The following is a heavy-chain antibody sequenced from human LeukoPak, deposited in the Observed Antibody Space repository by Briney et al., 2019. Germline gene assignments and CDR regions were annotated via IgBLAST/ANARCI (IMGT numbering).Heavy chain of an antibody. V-gene: IGHV4-30-4*08. Sequence: PSETLSLTCTVSGGSTSSYYWSWIRQPPGKGLEWIGYIYYSGSTYYNPSLKSRVTISVDTSKNQFSLKLSSVTAADTAVYYCARVVLDYGETDAFDIWGQGTMVTVSS. CDR3: ARVVLDYGETDAFDI. J-gene: IGHJ3*02. CDR2: IYYSGST. CDR1: GGSTSSYY. D-gene: IGHD4-17*01.